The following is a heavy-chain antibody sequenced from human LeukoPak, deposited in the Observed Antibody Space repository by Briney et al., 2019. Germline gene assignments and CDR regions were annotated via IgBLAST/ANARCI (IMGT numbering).Heavy chain of an antibody. D-gene: IGHD3-10*01. CDR2: IDPSDSYT. V-gene: IGHV5-10-1*01. Sequence: GESLKISCKGSRYSFTSYWITWVRQMPGKGLEWRGRIDPSDSYTNYSPSFQGHVTISADKSISTAYLQWSSLKASDTAMYYCARVRHFSGSGSHYGMDVWGQGTLVTVSS. CDR1: RYSFTSYW. CDR3: ARVRHFSGSGSHYGMDV. J-gene: IGHJ6*02.